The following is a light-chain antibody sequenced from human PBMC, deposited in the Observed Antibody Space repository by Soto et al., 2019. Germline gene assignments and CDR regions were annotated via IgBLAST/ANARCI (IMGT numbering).Light chain of an antibody. CDR1: GSNIETNY. CDR3: GTWDSGLSAGV. CDR2: ENT. J-gene: IGLJ1*01. Sequence: QSVLTQPPSVSAAPGQKVTVSCSGSGSNIETNYVSWYRQLPGTAPQLLIYENTLRPSGIPDRFSGSKSGTSATLGITGLQTGNGADYYCGTWDSGLSAGVFGPGPKVT. V-gene: IGLV1-51*02.